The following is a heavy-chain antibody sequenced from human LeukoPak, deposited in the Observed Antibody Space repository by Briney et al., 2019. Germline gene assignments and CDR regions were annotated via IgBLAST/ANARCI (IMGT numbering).Heavy chain of an antibody. V-gene: IGHV3-23*01. CDR1: GFTFSSSA. CDR2: ISNNGGYT. J-gene: IGHJ6*02. CDR3: AGQQWLVLDDYYGMDV. Sequence: PGGSLRLSCAASGFTFSSSAMSWVRQAPGKGLEWVSAISNNGGYTYYADSVQGRFTISRDNSKSTLCLQMNSLRAEDTAVYYCAGQQWLVLDDYYGMDVWGQGTTVTVSS. D-gene: IGHD6-19*01.